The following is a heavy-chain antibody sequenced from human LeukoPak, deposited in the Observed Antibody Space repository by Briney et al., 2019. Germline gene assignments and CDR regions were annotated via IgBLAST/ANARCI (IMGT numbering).Heavy chain of an antibody. Sequence: PSETLSLTCTVSGGSISSSSYYWGWIRQPPGKGLEWIGSIYYSGITYYNPSLKSRVTISVDTSKNQFSLKLSSVTAADTAVYYCAREGVTKYYFDYWGQGTLVTVSS. V-gene: IGHV4-39*07. CDR3: AREGVTKYYFDY. D-gene: IGHD4-11*01. CDR2: IYYSGIT. J-gene: IGHJ4*02. CDR1: GGSISSSSYY.